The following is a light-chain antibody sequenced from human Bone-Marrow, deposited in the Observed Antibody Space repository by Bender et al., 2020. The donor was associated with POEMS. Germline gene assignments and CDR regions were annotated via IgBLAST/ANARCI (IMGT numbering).Light chain of an antibody. CDR3: SSYTTASTQGVV. J-gene: IGLJ2*01. V-gene: IGLV1-40*01. Sequence: QSVLTQPPSVSGAPGQRVTISCTGSSSNTGSGYDINWYQHLPGTAPKLLIYGYNNRPSGVPDRFSGSKSGTSASLAITGLQADDEADYYCSSYTTASTQGVVFGGGTKLTVL. CDR1: SSNTGSGYD. CDR2: GYN.